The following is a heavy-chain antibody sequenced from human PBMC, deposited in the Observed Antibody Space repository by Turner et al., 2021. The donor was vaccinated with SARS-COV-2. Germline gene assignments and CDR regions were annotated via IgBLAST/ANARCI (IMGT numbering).Heavy chain of an antibody. J-gene: IGHJ6*02. CDR2: IIPILGIA. Sequence: QVQLVQSGAEVKKPGSSVKVSCKASGGTFSSYAISWVRQAPGQGLEWMGGIIPILGIANYAQKFQGRVTITADKSTSTAYMELSSLRSEDTAVYYCAIRERIQLSYYYGMDVWGQGTTVTVSS. CDR1: GGTFSSYA. CDR3: AIRERIQLSYYYGMDV. D-gene: IGHD5-18*01. V-gene: IGHV1-69*10.